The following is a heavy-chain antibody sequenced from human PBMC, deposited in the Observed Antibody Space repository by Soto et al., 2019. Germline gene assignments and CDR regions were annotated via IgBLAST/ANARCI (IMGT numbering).Heavy chain of an antibody. CDR3: ARGPGVHRGYSYND. CDR2: INHSGST. D-gene: IGHD5-18*01. CDR1: GGSLSGYY. V-gene: IGHV4-34*01. J-gene: IGHJ4*02. Sequence: EPLSLTCAVYGGSLSGYYWSWIRQPPGKGLEWIGEINHSGSTNYNPSLKSRVTISVDTSKNQFSLKLSSVTAADTAVYYCARGPGVHRGYSYNDWGQGTLVTVSS.